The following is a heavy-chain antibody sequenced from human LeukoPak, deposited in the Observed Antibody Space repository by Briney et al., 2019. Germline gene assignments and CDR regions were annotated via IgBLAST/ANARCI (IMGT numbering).Heavy chain of an antibody. CDR3: ARQGPKQDILTGYYGDDY. Sequence: SETLSLTCTVSGGSISSSSYYWGWIRQPPGKGLEWIGSIYYSGSTYYNPSLKSRVTISVDTSKNQFSLKLSSVTAADTAVYYCARQGPKQDILTGYYGDDYWGQGTLVTVSS. CDR2: IYYSGST. V-gene: IGHV4-39*01. CDR1: GGSISSSSYY. J-gene: IGHJ4*02. D-gene: IGHD3-9*01.